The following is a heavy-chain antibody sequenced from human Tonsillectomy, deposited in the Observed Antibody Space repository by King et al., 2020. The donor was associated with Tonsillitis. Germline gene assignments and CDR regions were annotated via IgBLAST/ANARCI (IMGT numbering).Heavy chain of an antibody. D-gene: IGHD5-12*01. CDR1: GFTFSSYN. V-gene: IGHV3-21*01. Sequence: VQLVESGGGLVKPGGSLRLSCAASGFTFSSYNMTWVRQAPGKGLEWVSSISYSSGYIIYADSVKGRFTISRDNVKNSLYLQMNSLRAEDTAVYYCARDQDSGYVNWGQGTLVTVSS. J-gene: IGHJ4*02. CDR3: ARDQDSGYVN. CDR2: ISYSSGYI.